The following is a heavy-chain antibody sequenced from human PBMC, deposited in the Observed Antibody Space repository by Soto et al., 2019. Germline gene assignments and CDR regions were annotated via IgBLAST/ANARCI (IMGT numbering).Heavy chain of an antibody. J-gene: IGHJ4*02. CDR2: IIPLLGTP. CDR1: GGSFNTYG. V-gene: IGHV1-69*01. Sequence: QVQLVQSGAEMMKSGSSVKVSCKVSGGSFNTYGIGWGRQAPGQGLEWMGEIIPLLGTPNYAQRFQGRVKFTTDESTTTAYKELSSLRSEDSAVYYWARLHVPMTYGGGVFDSWGQGTLVTVSS. CDR3: ARLHVPMTYGGGVFDS. D-gene: IGHD3-16*01.